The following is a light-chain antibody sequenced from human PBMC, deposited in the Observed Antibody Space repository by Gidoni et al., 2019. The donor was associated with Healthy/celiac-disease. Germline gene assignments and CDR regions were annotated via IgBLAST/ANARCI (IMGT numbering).Light chain of an antibody. J-gene: IGLJ3*02. V-gene: IGLV2-14*03. CDR3: TSYTPRNTLL. CDR2: DVS. CDR1: SSDICATNY. Sequence: QSALTQPASVSGSPVQSITISCTGTSSDICATNYVSWYQQHPDKAPKLLISDVSDRPSGISNRFSGSKSGSTAALTISGLQAEDEADYYCTSYTPRNTLLFGGGTKLTV.